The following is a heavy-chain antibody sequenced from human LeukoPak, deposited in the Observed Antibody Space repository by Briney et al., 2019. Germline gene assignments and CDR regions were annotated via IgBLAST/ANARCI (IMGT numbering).Heavy chain of an antibody. D-gene: IGHD7-27*01. CDR3: ARRLTVALSWFDP. V-gene: IGHV4-39*07. Sequence: SETLSLTCSVSGGSISNNIYYWGWIRQPPGTGLEWLGNIYYSGSTYYNPSLKSRVIISVDTSKNQFSLKMSSVTAADTAVYYCARRLTVALSWFDPWGQGTLVTVSS. CDR1: GGSISNNIYY. CDR2: IYYSGST. J-gene: IGHJ5*02.